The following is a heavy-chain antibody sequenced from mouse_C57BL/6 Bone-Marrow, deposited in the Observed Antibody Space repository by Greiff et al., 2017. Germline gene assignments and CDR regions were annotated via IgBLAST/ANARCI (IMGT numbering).Heavy chain of an antibody. CDR3: ASIVTTRYYAMDY. Sequence: QVQLQQPGAELVRPGTSVKLSCKASGYTFTSYWMHWVKQRPGQGLEWIGVIDPSDSYTNYNQKFKGKATLTVDTSSSTAYMQLSSLTSEDSAVYYGASIVTTRYYAMDYWGQGTSVTVSS. V-gene: IGHV1-59*01. J-gene: IGHJ4*01. D-gene: IGHD2-5*01. CDR2: IDPSDSYT. CDR1: GYTFTSYW.